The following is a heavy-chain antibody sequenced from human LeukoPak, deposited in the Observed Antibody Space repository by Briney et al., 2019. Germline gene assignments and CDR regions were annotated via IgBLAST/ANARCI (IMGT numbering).Heavy chain of an antibody. CDR3: ARIRAFRGVISYFFDY. CDR2: MYYSGST. V-gene: IGHV4-39*01. Sequence: SETLSLTCTVSGGSFSSSNYYWGWLRQPPGKGLEWIESMYYSGSTYYNPSLKSRVTISVDTSKDQLSLKLTSVTAADTAFYYCARIRAFRGVISYFFDYWGQGTLVTVSS. D-gene: IGHD3-16*01. J-gene: IGHJ4*02. CDR1: GGSFSSSNYY.